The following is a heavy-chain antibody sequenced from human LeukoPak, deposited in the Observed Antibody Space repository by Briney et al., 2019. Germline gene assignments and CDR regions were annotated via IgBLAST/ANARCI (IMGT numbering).Heavy chain of an antibody. V-gene: IGHV4-39*01. D-gene: IGHD6-19*01. CDR2: IYYSGST. CDR3: ARHGSGWYHFDY. Sequence: PSETLSLTCTVSGGSISSSSYYWCWIRQPPGKGLEWIGSIYYSGSTYYNPSLKSRVTISVDTSKNQFSLRLSSVTAADTAVYYCARHGSGWYHFDYWGQGTLVTVSS. CDR1: GGSISSSSYY. J-gene: IGHJ4*02.